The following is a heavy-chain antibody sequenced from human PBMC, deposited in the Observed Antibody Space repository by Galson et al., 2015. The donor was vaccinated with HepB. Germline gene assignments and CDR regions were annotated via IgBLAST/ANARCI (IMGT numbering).Heavy chain of an antibody. J-gene: IGHJ4*02. D-gene: IGHD6-13*01. CDR1: GGSIRSSTYY. V-gene: IGHV4-39*01. CDR2: FYSSGTT. CDR3: ARRGERGVPAAGPDY. Sequence: TLSLTCTVSGGSIRSSTYYWGWIRQPPGKGLEWIGSFYSSGTTYYNPSLKSRVTISGDTSKNQFSLKVTSVTAADTAVYYCARRGERGVPAAGPDYWGQGTLVIVSS.